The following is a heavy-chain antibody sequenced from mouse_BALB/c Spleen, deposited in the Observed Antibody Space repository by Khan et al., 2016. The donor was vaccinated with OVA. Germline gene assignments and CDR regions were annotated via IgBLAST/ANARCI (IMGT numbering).Heavy chain of an antibody. V-gene: IGHV1S137*01. Sequence: QVQLKESGAELVRPGVSVKISCKGSGYTFTDFTMHWVKQSHAKSLEWIGVVNTYYGDATYNQKFKGKATMTVDKSSTTAYMELARLTSEDSAIYYCARRRGGDKFAYWGQGTLVTVSA. CDR2: VNTYYGDA. CDR1: GYTFTDFT. J-gene: IGHJ3*01. CDR3: ARRRGGDKFAY.